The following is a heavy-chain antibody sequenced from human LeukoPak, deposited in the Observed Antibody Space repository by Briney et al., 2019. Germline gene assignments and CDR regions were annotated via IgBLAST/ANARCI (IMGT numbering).Heavy chain of an antibody. CDR2: IYSGGST. CDR1: GFTVSNNY. CDR3: ARDPPGIAASVSGG. Sequence: PGGSLRLSRKASGFTVSNNYMNWGRQAPRKGGEGGALIYSGGSTQYADSVKGRFTISRDNSRNTLYLQMSSLRVEDTAVYYCARDPPGIAASVSGGWGQGLLVTVSS. V-gene: IGHV3-53*01. D-gene: IGHD6-13*01. J-gene: IGHJ4*02.